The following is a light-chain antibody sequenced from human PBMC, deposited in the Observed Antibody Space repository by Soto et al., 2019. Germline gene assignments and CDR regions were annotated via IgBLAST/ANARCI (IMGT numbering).Light chain of an antibody. Sequence: QSALTQPASVSGSPGQSITISCTGTNSDVGSYDLVSWYQQHPGKAPKLVIYEVTKRPSGVPDRFSGSKSANTASLTVSGLQAEDEADYYCSSFASSNTWVFGGGTKLTVL. J-gene: IGLJ3*02. CDR3: SSFASSNTWV. CDR1: NSDVGSYDL. CDR2: EVT. V-gene: IGLV2-14*02.